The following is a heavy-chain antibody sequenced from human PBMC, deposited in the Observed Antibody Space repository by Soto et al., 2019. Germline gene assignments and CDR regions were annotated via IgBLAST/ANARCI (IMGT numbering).Heavy chain of an antibody. CDR3: PRRGSGSYYDY. V-gene: IGHV3-23*01. CDR1: GFTFSSYA. D-gene: IGHD1-26*01. Sequence: EVQLLESGGGLVQPGGSLRLSCAASGFTFSSYAMRWVRQAPVKGLEWVSAISGSGDSTYYADSVKGRVTISRDNSKTTLFLQMNSLTADDTALYYWPRRGSGSYYDYWGQGTLVTVSS. CDR2: ISGSGDST. J-gene: IGHJ4*02.